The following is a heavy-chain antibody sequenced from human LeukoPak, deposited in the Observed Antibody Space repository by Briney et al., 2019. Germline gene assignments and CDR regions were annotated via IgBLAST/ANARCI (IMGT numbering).Heavy chain of an antibody. V-gene: IGHV3-48*03. Sequence: GGSLRLSCAASGFTFSSYEMNWVRQAPGKGLEWVSYISSSGSTIYYADSVKGRFTISRDNAKNSLYLQMNSLRAEDTAVYYCARGITMIEVGHAEPYDYWGQGTLVTVSS. J-gene: IGHJ4*02. CDR3: ARGITMIEVGHAEPYDY. CDR1: GFTFSSYE. CDR2: ISSSGSTI. D-gene: IGHD3-22*01.